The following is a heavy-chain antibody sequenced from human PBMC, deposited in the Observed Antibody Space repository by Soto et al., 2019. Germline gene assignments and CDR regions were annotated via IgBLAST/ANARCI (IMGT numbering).Heavy chain of an antibody. D-gene: IGHD3-10*01. V-gene: IGHV3-53*01. Sequence: EVQLVESGGGLIQPGGSLRLSCAVSGFTVSNNYMSWVRQAPGKGLEGVSVIYSGGYTAYGDSVKGRFTISRDNSKNTIYLKMNSRGAAAPAVFYWGTRPGGGGYWGQGTLVTVSS. CDR3: GTRPGGGGY. CDR1: GFTVSNNY. J-gene: IGHJ4*02. CDR2: IYSGGYT.